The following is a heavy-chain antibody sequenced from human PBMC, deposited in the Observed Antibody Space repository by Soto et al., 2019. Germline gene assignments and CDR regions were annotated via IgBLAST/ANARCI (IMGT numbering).Heavy chain of an antibody. Sequence: QVQLQESGPGLVKPSQTLSLTCTVSGGSISSGGYYLSWIRQHPGKGLEWIGYIYYSGSTYYNPSLKCRVTISVDTSKNQLSLKLSSVTAADPAVYYCARENRRYGDYPDGYYYYYGMDVWGQGTTVTVSS. V-gene: IGHV4-31*03. CDR1: GGSISSGGYY. CDR3: ARENRRYGDYPDGYYYYYGMDV. CDR2: IYYSGST. D-gene: IGHD4-17*01. J-gene: IGHJ6*02.